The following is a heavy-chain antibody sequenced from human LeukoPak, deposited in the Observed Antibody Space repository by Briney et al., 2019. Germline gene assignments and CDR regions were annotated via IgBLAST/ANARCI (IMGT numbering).Heavy chain of an antibody. D-gene: IGHD1-1*01. CDR1: GFTFTTNY. Sequence: GGSQRLSCAASGFTFTTNYMTWVGQAQGKGREWVSQIYAGGETFYADSVKGLFTVSRDKSSNTLYLQMNRLSAEDTAFYYCARARSGTSGTKSNRSFARWGQGILVTVAS. CDR2: IYAGGET. CDR3: ARARSGTSGTKSNRSFAR. V-gene: IGHV3-66*02. J-gene: IGHJ5*02.